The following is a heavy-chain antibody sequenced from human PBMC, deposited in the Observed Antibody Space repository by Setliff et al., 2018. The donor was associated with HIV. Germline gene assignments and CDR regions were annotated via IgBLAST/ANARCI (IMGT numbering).Heavy chain of an antibody. CDR2: IRSKAYGGTI. Sequence: GGSLKLSGAASGFTFNKAWWSWVRQAQGKGLEWVGFIRSKAYGGTIEYAASVKGRFAISRDDSKSIAYLQMNSLKNEDTAVYYCTPTDYGGSDYWGQGTLVTVSS. CDR3: TPTDYGGSDY. CDR1: GFTFNKAW. V-gene: IGHV3-49*04. J-gene: IGHJ4*02. D-gene: IGHD4-17*01.